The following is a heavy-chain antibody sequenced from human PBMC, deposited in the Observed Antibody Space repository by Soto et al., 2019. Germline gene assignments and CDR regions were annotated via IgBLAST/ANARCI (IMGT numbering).Heavy chain of an antibody. J-gene: IGHJ4*02. CDR1: GFTFSNYW. CDR3: LRGGTFDY. V-gene: IGHV3-74*01. Sequence: PGGSLRLSCAASGFTFSNYWMHWVRQAPGKGLVWVSRISGDGRNTDYADSVKGRFIISRDNAKNTLNLQMDSPRAEDTGVYYCLRGGTFDYWGQGALVTVSS. CDR2: ISGDGRNT.